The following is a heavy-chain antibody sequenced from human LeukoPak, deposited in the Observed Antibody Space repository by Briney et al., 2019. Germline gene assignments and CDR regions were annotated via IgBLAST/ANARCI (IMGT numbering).Heavy chain of an antibody. J-gene: IGHJ6*02. CDR1: GFTFSSYG. D-gene: IGHD1-7*01. CDR2: ISYDGSNE. CDR3: AKLRLELRASDYGMDV. V-gene: IGHV3-30*18. Sequence: GRSLRLSCAASGFTFSSYGMHWVRQAPGKGLEWVAVISYDGSNEYYADSVKGRFTISRDNSKNTLYLQMNSLRAEDTAVHYCAKLRLELRASDYGMDVWGQGTTVTVSS.